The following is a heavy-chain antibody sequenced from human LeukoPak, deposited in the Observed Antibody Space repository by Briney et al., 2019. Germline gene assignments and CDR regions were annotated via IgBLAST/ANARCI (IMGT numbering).Heavy chain of an antibody. Sequence: GGSLRLSCAASGFTFSSYSMNWVRQAPGKGLEWVSYISSSSSTIYYADSVKGRFTISRDNAKNSLYLQMNSLRAEDTAVYYCASPAKVRGVIAPGFQHWGQGTLVAVSS. CDR2: ISSSSSTI. CDR3: ASPAKVRGVIAPGFQH. J-gene: IGHJ1*01. V-gene: IGHV3-48*01. D-gene: IGHD3-10*01. CDR1: GFTFSSYS.